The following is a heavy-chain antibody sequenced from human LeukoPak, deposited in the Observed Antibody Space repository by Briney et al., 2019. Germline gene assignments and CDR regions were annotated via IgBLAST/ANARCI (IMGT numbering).Heavy chain of an antibody. J-gene: IGHJ6*03. CDR2: IRYDGSNK. D-gene: IGHD6-13*01. V-gene: IGHV3-30*02. Sequence: GGSLRLSCAASGFTFSNYGMHWVRQAPGKGLEWVAFIRYDGSNKYYADSVKGRFTISRDNSKNTLYLQMNSLRAEDTAVYYCAKSGTPGYSSSWYPDMNYYYMDVWGKGTTVTISS. CDR3: AKSGTPGYSSSWYPDMNYYYMDV. CDR1: GFTFSNYG.